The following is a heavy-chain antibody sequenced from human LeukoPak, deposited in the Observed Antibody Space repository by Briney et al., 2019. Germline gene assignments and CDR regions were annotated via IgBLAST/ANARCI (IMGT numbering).Heavy chain of an antibody. CDR3: AGGGDFDY. Sequence: PGGSLRLSCAASGFSFSIYFMNWVRQAPGKGLEWVSSISRTGEYVHYADSVRGRFAISRDNAKNSVYLQMNSLRAEDTAVYFWAGGGDFDYWGQGILVTVSA. CDR2: ISRTGEYV. CDR1: GFSFSIYF. D-gene: IGHD3-16*01. V-gene: IGHV3-21*01. J-gene: IGHJ4*02.